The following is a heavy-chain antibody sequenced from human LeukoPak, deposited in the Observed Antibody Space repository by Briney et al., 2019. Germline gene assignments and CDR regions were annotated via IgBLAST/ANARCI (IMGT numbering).Heavy chain of an antibody. CDR1: GYTLTSYD. CDR2: MNPNSGNT. V-gene: IGHV1-8*01. D-gene: IGHD1-1*01. J-gene: IGHJ4*02. Sequence: ASVKVSCKASGYTLTSYDINWVRQATGQGLEWMGWMNPNSGNTGYAQKFQGRVTMTRNTSISTAYMELSSLRSEDTAVYYCARGRRRGERTTSPPVRWGQGTLVTVSS. CDR3: ARGRRRGERTTSPPVR.